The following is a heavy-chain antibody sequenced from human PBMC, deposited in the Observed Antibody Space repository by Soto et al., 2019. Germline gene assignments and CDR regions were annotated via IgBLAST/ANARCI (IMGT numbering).Heavy chain of an antibody. CDR2: ISGRGGST. CDR3: AKDPLSSSRCPD. D-gene: IGHD6-13*01. J-gene: IGHJ4*02. CDR1: GFTFISYA. V-gene: IGHV3-23*01. Sequence: GGSLRLSCAASGFTFISYAMSWVRQAPGKGLEWVSAISGRGGSTYYADSVKGRFTISRDNSKNTLYLQMNSLRAEDTAVYYCAKDPLSSSRCPDWCQGTLVTVSS.